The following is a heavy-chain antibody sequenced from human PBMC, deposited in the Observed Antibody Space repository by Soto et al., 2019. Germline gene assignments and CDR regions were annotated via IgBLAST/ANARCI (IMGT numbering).Heavy chain of an antibody. CDR1: GDSVSSDSAA. J-gene: IGHJ6*02. Sequence: SQTLSLTCAISGDSVSSDSAAWNWIRQSPSRGLEWLGRTYYRSKWYNDYAVSVNGRITINPDTSKNHFSLQLNSVTPEDTAVYYCVRSRVFIAVAGMATYYYYYATDVWGQGTTVTVSS. D-gene: IGHD6-19*01. V-gene: IGHV6-1*01. CDR2: TYYRSKWYN. CDR3: VRSRVFIAVAGMATYYYYYATDV.